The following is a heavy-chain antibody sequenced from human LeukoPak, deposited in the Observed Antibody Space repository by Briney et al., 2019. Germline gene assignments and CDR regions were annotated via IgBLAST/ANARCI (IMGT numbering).Heavy chain of an antibody. CDR2: VKTKPEGGTA. V-gene: IGHV3-15*01. Sequence: GGSLRLSCAASGFTFSRTWMSWVRQAPGKGLEWVGRVKTKPEGGTADYAAPLKGRFTISRDDSKDTLYLQINSLKPKDTAMYYCTTDPRDWGQGTLVTVSS. J-gene: IGHJ4*02. CDR3: TTDPRD. CDR1: GFTFSRTW.